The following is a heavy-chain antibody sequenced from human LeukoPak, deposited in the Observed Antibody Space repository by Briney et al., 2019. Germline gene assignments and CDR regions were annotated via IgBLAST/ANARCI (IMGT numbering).Heavy chain of an antibody. J-gene: IGHJ4*02. D-gene: IGHD3-22*01. CDR2: IYSGGST. CDR1: GFTVSSNY. V-gene: IGHV3-66*02. CDR3: ARDEYDSSGYHTGLDY. Sequence: GGSLRLSCAASGFTVSSNYMSWVRQAPGKGLEWVSVIYSGGSTYYADSVKGRFTISRDNSKNTLYLQMNSLRAEDTAVYYCARDEYDSSGYHTGLDYWGQGTLVTVSS.